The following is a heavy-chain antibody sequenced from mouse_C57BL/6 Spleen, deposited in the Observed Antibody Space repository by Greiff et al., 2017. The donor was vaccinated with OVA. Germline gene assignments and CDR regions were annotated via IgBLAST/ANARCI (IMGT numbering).Heavy chain of an antibody. Sequence: VQLQQPGAELVKPGASVQLSCKASGYTFTSYWMQWVKQRPGPGLEWIGEIDPSDSYTNYNQTFKGKATLTVDPSSSTAYMQLSSLTSEDSAVYYCALFITTVVATDYGGQGTTLTVSS. CDR3: ALFITTVVATDY. D-gene: IGHD1-1*01. V-gene: IGHV1-50*01. CDR2: IDPSDSYT. CDR1: GYTFTSYW. J-gene: IGHJ2*01.